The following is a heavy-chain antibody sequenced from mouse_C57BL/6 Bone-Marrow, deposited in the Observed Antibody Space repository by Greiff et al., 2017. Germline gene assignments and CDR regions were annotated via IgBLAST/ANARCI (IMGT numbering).Heavy chain of an antibody. CDR1: GYTFTGYW. CDR3: ARLCNWDVRGFDY. V-gene: IGHV1-9*01. D-gene: IGHD4-1*02. J-gene: IGHJ2*01. CDR2: FLPGSGST. Sequence: VQLQQSGAELMKPGASVKLSCKATGYTFTGYWIEWVKQRPGHGLEWIGEFLPGSGSTNYNEKFKGKATFTADTSSNTAYMPLSSLTTEDSAVYYCARLCNWDVRGFDYWGQGTTLTVSS.